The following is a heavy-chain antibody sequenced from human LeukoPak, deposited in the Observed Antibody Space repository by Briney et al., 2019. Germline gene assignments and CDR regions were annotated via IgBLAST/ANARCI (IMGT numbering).Heavy chain of an antibody. Sequence: PSETLSLTCTVSGGPISSSSYYWGWIRQPPGKGLEWIGSTYYSGSTYYNPSLKSRVTISVDTSKNQFSLKLSSVTAADTAVYYCARPVSSSWYYFDYWGQGTLVTVSS. CDR3: ARPVSSSWYYFDY. CDR1: GGPISSSSYY. D-gene: IGHD6-13*01. CDR2: TYYSGST. J-gene: IGHJ4*02. V-gene: IGHV4-39*01.